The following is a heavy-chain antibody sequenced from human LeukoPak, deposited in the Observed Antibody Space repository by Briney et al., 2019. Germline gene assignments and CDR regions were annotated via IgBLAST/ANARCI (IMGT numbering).Heavy chain of an antibody. J-gene: IGHJ5*02. Sequence: SCRAXXYTFTIYGISWVRQARGQGREWMGWISAYNGNTNYAQKLQGRVTITTDTSTSTAYMELRSLRSDDTAVYYCARGSRRWFDPWGQGTLVTVSS. CDR2: ISAYNGNT. CDR1: XYTFTIYG. V-gene: IGHV1-18*04. CDR3: ARGSRRWFDP.